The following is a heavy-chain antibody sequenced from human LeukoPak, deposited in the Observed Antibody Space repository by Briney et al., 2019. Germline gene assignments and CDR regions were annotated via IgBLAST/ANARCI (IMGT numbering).Heavy chain of an antibody. J-gene: IGHJ4*02. CDR1: GFTFSSYS. CDR3: ARDRAYGSGSYDY. V-gene: IGHV3-48*01. Sequence: GGSLRLSCAASGFTFSSYSMNWVRQAPGKGLEWVPYISSSSSTIYYADSVRGRFTISRDNAKNSLYLQMNSLRAEDTAVYYCARDRAYGSGSYDYWGQGTLVTVSS. CDR2: ISSSSSTI. D-gene: IGHD3-10*01.